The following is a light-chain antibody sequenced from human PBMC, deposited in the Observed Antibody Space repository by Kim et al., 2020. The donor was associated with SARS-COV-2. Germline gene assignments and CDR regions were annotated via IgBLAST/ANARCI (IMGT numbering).Light chain of an antibody. CDR3: QHYGKTPPIT. V-gene: IGKV3-20*01. CDR2: HAS. J-gene: IGKJ5*01. CDR1: QSVDSRY. Sequence: PGERATHACRASQSVDSRYFAWYQQKPGQAPRLLLHHASSRATGIPDRFSGSGSETEFTLTISRLEPEDFAIYYCQHYGKTPPITFGEGTRLEIK.